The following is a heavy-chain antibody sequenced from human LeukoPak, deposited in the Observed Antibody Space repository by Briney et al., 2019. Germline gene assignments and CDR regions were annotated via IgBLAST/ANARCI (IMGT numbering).Heavy chain of an antibody. D-gene: IGHD4-17*01. J-gene: IGHJ4*02. CDR2: IKPDGSQK. CDR3: ARVYGDYN. Sequence: GGSLRLSCAASGFTISSFWMTWVRQAPGRGLEWVANIKPDGSQKYYVDSVEGRFTISRDNAKNSLHLHMNSLRAEDTAVYYCARVYGDYNWGQGTLVTVSS. V-gene: IGHV3-7*04. CDR1: GFTISSFW.